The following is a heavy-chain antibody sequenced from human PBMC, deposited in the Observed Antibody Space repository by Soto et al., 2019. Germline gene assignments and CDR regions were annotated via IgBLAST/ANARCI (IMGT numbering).Heavy chain of an antibody. V-gene: IGHV3-33*01. CDR2: IWYDGSNK. J-gene: IGHJ6*02. CDR3: ARDIVATKQGYYYYGMDV. Sequence: VQLVESGGGVVQPGRSLRLSCAASGFTFSSYGMHWVRQAPGKGLEWVAVIWYDGSNKYYADSVKGRFTISRDNSKNTLYLQMNSLRAEDTAVYYCARDIVATKQGYYYYGMDVWGQGTTVTVSS. D-gene: IGHD5-12*01. CDR1: GFTFSSYG.